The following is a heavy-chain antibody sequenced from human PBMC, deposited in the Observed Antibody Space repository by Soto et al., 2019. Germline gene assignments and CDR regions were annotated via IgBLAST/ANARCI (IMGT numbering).Heavy chain of an antibody. Sequence: ASVKVSCKASGYTFTSYGISWVRQAPGQGLEWMGWISAYNGNTNYAQKLQGRVTMTTDTSTSTAYMELSSLRSEDTAVYYCARSVLVPAAINWFDPWGQGTLVTVSS. V-gene: IGHV1-18*01. J-gene: IGHJ5*02. CDR3: ARSVLVPAAINWFDP. CDR2: ISAYNGNT. D-gene: IGHD2-2*01. CDR1: GYTFTSYG.